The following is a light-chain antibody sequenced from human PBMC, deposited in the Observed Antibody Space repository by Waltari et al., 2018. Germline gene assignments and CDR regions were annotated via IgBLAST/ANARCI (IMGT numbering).Light chain of an antibody. CDR1: QSVSSS. CDR3: QRYNNGGKT. V-gene: IGKV3-15*01. Sequence: IVMTQSPATLSVSPGETATLSCRASQSVSSSLTWYHQKPGKAPRLIIYHASTRATGVPTRFSGSGSGTEFTLTISSLQSEDFAVYYCQRYNNGGKTFGPGTKLEIK. J-gene: IGKJ2*01. CDR2: HAS.